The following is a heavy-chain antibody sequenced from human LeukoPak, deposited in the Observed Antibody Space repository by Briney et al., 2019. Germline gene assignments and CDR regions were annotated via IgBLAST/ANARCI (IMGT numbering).Heavy chain of an antibody. J-gene: IGHJ6*02. V-gene: IGHV1-69*13. CDR3: ARGYRGYDPNAKLRLDYHYHGMDV. D-gene: IGHD5-12*01. CDR2: IIPIFGTP. CDR1: GGTFSTYA. Sequence: SVKVSCKASGGTFSTYAISWVRQPPGPGLEWMGGIIPIFGTPNYAQKFQGRVTISADESTSTAYMELSSLRSEDTAVYYCARGYRGYDPNAKLRLDYHYHGMDVWGQGTTVTVSS.